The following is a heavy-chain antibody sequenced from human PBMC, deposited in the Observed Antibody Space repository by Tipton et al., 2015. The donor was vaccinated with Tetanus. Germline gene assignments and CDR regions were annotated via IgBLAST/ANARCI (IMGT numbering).Heavy chain of an antibody. CDR1: GGSISGGRYY. V-gene: IGHV4-31*01. CDR2: IYSSGST. D-gene: IGHD2-15*01. Sequence: GLVKPSQTLSLTCTVSGGSISGGRYYWSWIRQRPGKCLEWNGEIYSSGSTYSDPSLKGPVSISVDTSKNQFLLRLSSVTAGGAAVYYCAGDQGRGGGGWNYFDYRGLGALVTVSS. CDR3: AGDQGRGGGGWNYFDY. J-gene: IGHJ4*02.